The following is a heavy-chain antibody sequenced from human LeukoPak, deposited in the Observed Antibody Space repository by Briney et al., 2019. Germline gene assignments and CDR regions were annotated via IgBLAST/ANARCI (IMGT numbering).Heavy chain of an antibody. J-gene: IGHJ3*02. D-gene: IGHD6-19*01. V-gene: IGHV5-51*01. CDR2: IYPGDSDT. Sequence: GESLKISCKGSGYSLTSYWIGWVRQMPGKGLEWMGIIYPGDSDTRYSPSFQGQVTISADKSISTAYLQWSSLKASDTAMYYCAGTDRYSSGWYGAFDIWGQGTMVTVSS. CDR3: AGTDRYSSGWYGAFDI. CDR1: GYSLTSYW.